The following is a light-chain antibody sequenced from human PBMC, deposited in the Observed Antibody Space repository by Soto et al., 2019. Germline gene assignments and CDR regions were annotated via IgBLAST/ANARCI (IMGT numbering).Light chain of an antibody. V-gene: IGKV1-27*01. CDR1: QGIAPY. CDR3: QKYNSATLT. Sequence: DVQTTQSPSSLSAFVGDRVTITCRASQGIAPYLAWFQQKPGKVPKLLIYATSTLQSGVPSRFSGSGSGTDFTLTINSLQPEDVGTYYCQKYNSATLTFGGGTK. CDR2: ATS. J-gene: IGKJ4*01.